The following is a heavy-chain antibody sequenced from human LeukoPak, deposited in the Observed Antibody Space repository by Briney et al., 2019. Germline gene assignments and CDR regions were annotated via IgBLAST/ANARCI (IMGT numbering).Heavy chain of an antibody. D-gene: IGHD6-19*01. Sequence: SETLSLTCTVSGGSISSSSYYWGWIRQPPGKGLEWIGSIYYSGSTYYNPSLKSRVTISVDTSKNQFSLKLSSVTAAGTAVYYCARVTSSGQTIDAFDIWGQGTMVTVSS. V-gene: IGHV4-39*07. CDR3: ARVTSSGQTIDAFDI. CDR2: IYYSGST. J-gene: IGHJ3*02. CDR1: GGSISSSSYY.